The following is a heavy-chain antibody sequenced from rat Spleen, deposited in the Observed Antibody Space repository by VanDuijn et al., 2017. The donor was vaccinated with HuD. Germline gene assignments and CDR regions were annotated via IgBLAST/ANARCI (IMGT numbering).Heavy chain of an antibody. CDR2: ISSGGST. J-gene: IGHJ2*01. Sequence: QVQLKESGPGLVKPSETLSLTCTVSGFSLTSYHVSWVRQPPGKGLEWIAAISSGGSTYYNSALKSRLSISRDTSKSQVFLKMNSLQTDDTGTYYCTRDSPYSGGFDYWGQGVLVTVSS. D-gene: IGHD1-1*01. V-gene: IGHV2S12*01. CDR1: GFSLTSYH. CDR3: TRDSPYSGGFDY.